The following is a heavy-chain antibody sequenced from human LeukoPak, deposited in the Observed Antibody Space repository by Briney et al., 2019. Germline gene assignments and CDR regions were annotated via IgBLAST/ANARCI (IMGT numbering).Heavy chain of an antibody. CDR3: ARVGGRGSIGGDC. CDR1: GFTFSTYW. Sequence: GSLLLSCAASGFTFSTYWMHWVRQAPGKGLVWVSGIKSDGSATTYADFVEGRFTVSRDNAKNTLYLQMSSLRAEDTAMYFCARVGGRGSIGGDCWGQGTLVTISS. D-gene: IGHD3-10*01. V-gene: IGHV3-74*03. CDR2: IKSDGSAT. J-gene: IGHJ4*02.